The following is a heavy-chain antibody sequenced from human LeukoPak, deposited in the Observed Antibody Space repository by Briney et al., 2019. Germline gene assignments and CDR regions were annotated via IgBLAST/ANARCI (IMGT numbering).Heavy chain of an antibody. V-gene: IGHV6-1*01. Sequence: SQTLSLTCAISGDSVSSNSAAWNWITQSPSRGLEWLGRTYYRSKWYNDYAVSVKSRITINPDTSKNQFSLQLNSVTPEDTAVYYCASQYYDFWSGYWAWFDPWGQGTLVTVSS. D-gene: IGHD3-3*01. CDR1: GDSVSSNSAA. CDR3: ASQYYDFWSGYWAWFDP. J-gene: IGHJ5*02. CDR2: TYYRSKWYN.